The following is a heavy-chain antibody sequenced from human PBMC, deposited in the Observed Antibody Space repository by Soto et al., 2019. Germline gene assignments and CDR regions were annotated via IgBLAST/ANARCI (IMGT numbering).Heavy chain of an antibody. D-gene: IGHD3-10*01. Sequence: LRLSCAASGFNFDDYYMSWIRQAPGKGLEWVADINSDGTTTHYADSVKGRFTISRDNAKKSVYLQMISLRVDDTAVYYCSRDAWGGPSGQGTMVTVSS. CDR2: INSDGTTT. CDR1: GFNFDDYY. J-gene: IGHJ5*02. V-gene: IGHV3-11*01. CDR3: SRDAWGGP.